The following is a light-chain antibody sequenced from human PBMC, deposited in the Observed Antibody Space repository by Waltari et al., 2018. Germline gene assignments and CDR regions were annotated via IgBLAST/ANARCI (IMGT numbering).Light chain of an antibody. V-gene: IGLV2-23*01. Sequence: SVLTQPPSASGSPGQSITIPFPGPRSGLGPYNFFSCYQQFPGHAPHLSLFADLRRPSGVSSRFSASKSGDMASLTISGLQREDEAQYHCCSYGTSNTVVLFGGGTQLTVL. CDR2: ADL. CDR3: CSYGTSNTVVL. J-gene: IGLJ2*01. CDR1: RSGLGPYNF.